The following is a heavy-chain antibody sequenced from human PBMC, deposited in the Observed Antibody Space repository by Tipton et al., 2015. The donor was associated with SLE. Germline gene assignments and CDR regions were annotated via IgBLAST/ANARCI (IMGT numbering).Heavy chain of an antibody. CDR1: GGSISSSSYY. CDR3: ARHRGEQLGGGEYFQH. Sequence: TLSLTCTVSGGSISSSSYYWGWVRQPPGKGLEWIGTIYYSGSSYYNPSLMSRVTITVDTSKNQFSLKLSSVTAADTAVYYCARHRGEQLGGGEYFQHWGQGTLVTVSS. CDR2: IYYSGSS. V-gene: IGHV4-39*07. J-gene: IGHJ1*01. D-gene: IGHD6-6*01.